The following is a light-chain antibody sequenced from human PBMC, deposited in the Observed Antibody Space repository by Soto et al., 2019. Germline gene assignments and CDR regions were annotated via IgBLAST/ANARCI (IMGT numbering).Light chain of an antibody. V-gene: IGLV2-8*01. J-gene: IGLJ2*01. Sequence: QSVLTQPPSASGSHGQSVTSSCTGTSSDVGGYNYVSWYQQHPGKAPKLMIYEVSKRPSGVPDRFSGSKSGNTASLTVSGLQAEDEADYYCSSYAGSNNVVFGGGTKLTVL. CDR3: SSYAGSNNVV. CDR2: EVS. CDR1: SSDVGGYNY.